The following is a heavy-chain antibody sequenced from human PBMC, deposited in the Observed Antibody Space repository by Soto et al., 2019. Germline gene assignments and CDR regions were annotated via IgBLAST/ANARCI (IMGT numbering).Heavy chain of an antibody. J-gene: IGHJ5*02. Sequence: SETLSLTCTVSGGSISSSSYYWGWIRQPPGKGLEWIGSIYYSGSTYYNPSLKSRVTISVDTSKNQFSLKLSSVTAADTAVYYCARQNIVLVPAAISNWFDPWGQGTLVTVS. D-gene: IGHD2-2*01. CDR3: ARQNIVLVPAAISNWFDP. CDR1: GGSISSSSYY. V-gene: IGHV4-39*01. CDR2: IYYSGST.